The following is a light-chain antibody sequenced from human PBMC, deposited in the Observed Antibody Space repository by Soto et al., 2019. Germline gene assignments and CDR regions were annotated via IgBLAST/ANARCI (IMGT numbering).Light chain of an antibody. V-gene: IGLV1-44*01. CDR2: SNV. CDR3: AAWDDSLSGAV. CDR1: GSNIGSHT. Sequence: QSVLTQPPSASGTPGQRVTISCSGSGSNIGSHTVSWYQQLPGTAPNLLIYSNVQRPSGVPDRFSGSKSGTSASLAISGLQSEDEADYYCAAWDDSLSGAVFGGGTQLTVL. J-gene: IGLJ7*01.